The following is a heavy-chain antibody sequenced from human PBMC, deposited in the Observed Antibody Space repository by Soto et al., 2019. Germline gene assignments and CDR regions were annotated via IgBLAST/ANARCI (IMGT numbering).Heavy chain of an antibody. V-gene: IGHV4-34*01. CDR1: GGSFSVYY. CDR3: ARGRTYYYGSGSYYSPYPHFDY. J-gene: IGHJ4*02. D-gene: IGHD3-10*01. Sequence: PSETLSLTCAVYGGSFSVYYWSWIRQPPGKGLEWIGEINHSGSTNYNPSLKSRVTISVDTSKNQFSLKLSSVTAADTAVYYCARGRTYYYGSGSYYSPYPHFDYWGQGTLVTVSS. CDR2: INHSGST.